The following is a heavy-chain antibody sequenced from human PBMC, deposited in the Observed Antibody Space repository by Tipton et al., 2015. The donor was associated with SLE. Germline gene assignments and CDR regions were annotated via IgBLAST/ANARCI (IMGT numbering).Heavy chain of an antibody. D-gene: IGHD1-26*01. J-gene: IGHJ4*02. CDR2: IYRSGST. Sequence: TLSLTCAVSGYSISSGFYWGWIRQPPGKGLEWVGNIYRSGSTYYNPSLRSRVTVSVDTSKNQFSLNLSSVTAADTAVYYCARHFSGSYSFDYWGQGKLVTVSS. V-gene: IGHV4-38-2*01. CDR3: ARHFSGSYSFDY. CDR1: GYSISSGFY.